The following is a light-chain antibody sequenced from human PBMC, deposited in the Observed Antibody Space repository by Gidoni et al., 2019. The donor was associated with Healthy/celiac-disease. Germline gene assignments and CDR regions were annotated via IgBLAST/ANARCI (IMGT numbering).Light chain of an antibody. CDR3: QQRSNWPPT. V-gene: IGKV3-11*01. Sequence: EIVLTQSPATLSLPPGERATLSCRASQSVSSYLAWYQQKHGQAPRLLIYDASNRATGIPARFSGSGSGTDFTLTISSLEPEDFAVYYCQQRSNWPPTFGQGTRLEIK. CDR1: QSVSSY. CDR2: DAS. J-gene: IGKJ5*01.